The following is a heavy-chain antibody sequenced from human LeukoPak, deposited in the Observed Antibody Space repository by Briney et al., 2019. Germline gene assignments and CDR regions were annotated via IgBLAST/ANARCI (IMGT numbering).Heavy chain of an antibody. CDR3: ARDALTVGVDRGWFDP. Sequence: MTSETLSLTCTVSGGSISSYYWSWIRQPPGKGLEWIGYIYYSGSTNYNPSLKSRVTISVDTSKNQFSLKLSSVTAADTAVYYCARDALTVGVDRGWFDPWGQGTLVTVSS. CDR1: GGSISSYY. CDR2: IYYSGST. J-gene: IGHJ5*02. V-gene: IGHV4-59*01. D-gene: IGHD1-14*01.